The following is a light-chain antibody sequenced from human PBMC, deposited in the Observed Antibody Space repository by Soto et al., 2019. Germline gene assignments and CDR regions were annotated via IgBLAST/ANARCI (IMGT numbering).Light chain of an antibody. V-gene: IGLV2-8*01. CDR1: SSDVGGYNY. Sequence: QSVLTQPPSASGSPGQSVTISCTGTSSDVGGYNYVSWYQHHPGKAPKLMVSEVSKRPSGVPDRFSGSKSGNTASLTVSGLQAEDEADYYCSSYAGNNPPYVFGTGTKLTVL. CDR2: EVS. J-gene: IGLJ1*01. CDR3: SSYAGNNPPYV.